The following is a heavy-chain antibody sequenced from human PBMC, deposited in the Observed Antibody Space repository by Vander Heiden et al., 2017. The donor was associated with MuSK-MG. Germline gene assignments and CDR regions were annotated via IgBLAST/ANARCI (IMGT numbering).Heavy chain of an antibody. D-gene: IGHD6-13*01. Sequence: EVQLVQSGAEVKKPGESLKIPCKGSGYSFTSYWIGWGRQMPGKGLEWMGIIYPGDSDTRYSPSFQGQVTISADKSISTAYLQWSSLKASDTAMYYCARRGEEQQLADYYGMDVWGQGTTVTVSS. CDR3: ARRGEEQQLADYYGMDV. J-gene: IGHJ6*02. CDR2: IYPGDSDT. V-gene: IGHV5-51*03. CDR1: GYSFTSYW.